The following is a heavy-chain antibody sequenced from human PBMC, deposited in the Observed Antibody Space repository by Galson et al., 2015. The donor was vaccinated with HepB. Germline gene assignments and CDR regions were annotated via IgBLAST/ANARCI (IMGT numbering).Heavy chain of an antibody. Sequence: LSLTCIVSGGSINGYYWSWIRQPAGKGLEWIGRIYVGGSTSDNPSLKSRVTMSADTSKNQLSLKLRSVTAADTAVYYCTRRTVTTWEDYFDYWGQGTLVTVSS. J-gene: IGHJ4*02. V-gene: IGHV4-4*07. D-gene: IGHD4-17*01. CDR1: GGSINGYY. CDR2: IYVGGST. CDR3: TRRTVTTWEDYFDY.